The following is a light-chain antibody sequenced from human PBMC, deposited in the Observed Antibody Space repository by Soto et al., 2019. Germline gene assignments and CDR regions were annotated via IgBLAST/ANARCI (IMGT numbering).Light chain of an antibody. V-gene: IGKV1-39*01. J-gene: IGKJ5*01. CDR1: QFISRH. Sequence: DVQMTQSPSSLSASVGARVTITCRASQFISRHLNWYQQKPGKAPDLLIYAASSLQSGVPSRFSGSGSGTDFTLTISSLQPEDFATYYCQQTYNTPITFGQGTRLEIK. CDR2: AAS. CDR3: QQTYNTPIT.